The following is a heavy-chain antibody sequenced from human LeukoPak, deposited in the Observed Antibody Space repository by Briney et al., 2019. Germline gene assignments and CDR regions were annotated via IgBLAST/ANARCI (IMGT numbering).Heavy chain of an antibody. Sequence: SETLSLTCTVSGGSISSGGYYWSWIRQHPGKGLEWIGYIYYSGSTYYNPSLKSRVTISVDTSKNQFSLKLSSVTAADTAVYYCARLNSAILTGPDYWGQGTLVTVSS. CDR2: IYYSGST. D-gene: IGHD3-9*01. CDR3: ARLNSAILTGPDY. V-gene: IGHV4-31*03. CDR1: GGSISSGGYY. J-gene: IGHJ4*02.